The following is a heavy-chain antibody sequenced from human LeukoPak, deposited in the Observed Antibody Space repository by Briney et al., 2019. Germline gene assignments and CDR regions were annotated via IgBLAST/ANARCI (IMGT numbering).Heavy chain of an antibody. V-gene: IGHV4-34*01. CDR2: INHSGST. J-gene: IGHJ6*02. CDR1: GGSFSGYY. Sequence: SETLSLTCAVYGGSFSGYYWSWIRQPPGKGLEWIGEINHSGSTNYNPSLKSRVTISVDTSKNRFSLKLSSVTAADTAVYYCARGYWDYDSSGYYAPSRRYYYYYGMDVWGQGTTVTVSS. CDR3: ARGYWDYDSSGYYAPSRRYYYYYGMDV. D-gene: IGHD3-22*01.